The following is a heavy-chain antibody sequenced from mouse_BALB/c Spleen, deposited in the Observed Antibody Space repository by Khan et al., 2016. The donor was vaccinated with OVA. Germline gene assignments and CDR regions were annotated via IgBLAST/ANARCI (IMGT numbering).Heavy chain of an antibody. Sequence: EVQLVESGPGLVKPSQSLSLTCTVTGYSITSDYAWNWIRQFPGNRLEWMGYKNYSGSTSKKPSLKSRMTISRDTSKHQIFLQLNSVTTEATATYYCVRGRSYWGQGTLVTVSA. V-gene: IGHV3-2*02. CDR2: KNYSGST. J-gene: IGHJ3*01. CDR1: GYSITSDYA. CDR3: VRGRSY.